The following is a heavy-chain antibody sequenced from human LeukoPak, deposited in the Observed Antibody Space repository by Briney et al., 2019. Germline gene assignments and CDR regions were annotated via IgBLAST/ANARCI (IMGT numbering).Heavy chain of an antibody. D-gene: IGHD2-15*01. Sequence: GGSLRLSCAASGFTFSNYAMSWVRQAPGKGLEWVSAIRGTADNAYYADSVKGRFTISRDNSKSTQYLQMNSLRAEDTAVYYCAKRGYCSGGACYSGAAPHFDYWGQGTLVTVSS. CDR1: GFTFSNYA. V-gene: IGHV3-23*01. J-gene: IGHJ4*02. CDR3: AKRGYCSGGACYSGAAPHFDY. CDR2: IRGTADNA.